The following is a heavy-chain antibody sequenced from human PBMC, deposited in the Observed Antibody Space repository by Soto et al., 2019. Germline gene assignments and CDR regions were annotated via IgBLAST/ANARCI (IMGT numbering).Heavy chain of an antibody. J-gene: IGHJ4*02. Sequence: QVQLVESGGGVVQPGRSLRLSCAASGFTFSSYGMHWVRQAPGKGLEWVAVIWYDGSNKYYADSVKGRFTISRDNSKNTLYLQMNSLRAEDTAVYYCAREGYEGYYFDYWVQGTLVTVSS. CDR1: GFTFSSYG. D-gene: IGHD2-2*01. CDR2: IWYDGSNK. V-gene: IGHV3-33*01. CDR3: AREGYEGYYFDY.